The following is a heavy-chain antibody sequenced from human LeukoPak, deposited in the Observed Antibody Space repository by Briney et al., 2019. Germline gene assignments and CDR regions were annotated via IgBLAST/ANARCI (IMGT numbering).Heavy chain of an antibody. CDR3: ARGPGSWYAPGDY. CDR1: GFTFSSYW. J-gene: IGHJ4*02. Sequence: GGSLRLSCAASGFTFSSYWMSWVRQAPGKGLEWVANIKQDGSEKYYVDSVKGRFTISRDNAKNSLYLQMNSLRAEDTAVYYCARGPGSWYAPGDYWGQGILVTVSS. CDR2: IKQDGSEK. V-gene: IGHV3-7*01. D-gene: IGHD6-13*01.